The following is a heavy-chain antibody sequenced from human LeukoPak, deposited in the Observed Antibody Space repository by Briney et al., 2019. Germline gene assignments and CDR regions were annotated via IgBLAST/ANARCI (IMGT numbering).Heavy chain of an antibody. D-gene: IGHD2-8*01. CDR2: INPNSGGT. J-gene: IGHJ4*02. CDR3: VREVVLMVYAVGY. V-gene: IGHV1-2*02. CDR1: GYTFTGYY. Sequence: GASVKVSCKASGYTFTGYYLHWVRQAPGQGLEWMGWINPNSGGTNYAQKFQGRVTMTRDTSISTAYMELSRLTSDDTAVYYCVREVVLMVYAVGYWGQRTLVTVSS.